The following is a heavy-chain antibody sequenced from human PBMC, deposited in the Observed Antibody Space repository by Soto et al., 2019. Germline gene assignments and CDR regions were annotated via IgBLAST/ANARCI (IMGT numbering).Heavy chain of an antibody. CDR3: AREPYYYDSSGYYSMYYFDY. Sequence: ASLKVSCKASGYIFTDYYMHWVRQAPGQELGWMGGIIPNSGGTNYAQKFQGRVTITADESTSTAYMELSSLRSEDTAVYYCAREPYYYDSSGYYSMYYFDYWGQGTLVTVSS. CDR2: IIPNSGGT. D-gene: IGHD3-22*01. CDR1: GYIFTDYY. J-gene: IGHJ4*02. V-gene: IGHV1-2*02.